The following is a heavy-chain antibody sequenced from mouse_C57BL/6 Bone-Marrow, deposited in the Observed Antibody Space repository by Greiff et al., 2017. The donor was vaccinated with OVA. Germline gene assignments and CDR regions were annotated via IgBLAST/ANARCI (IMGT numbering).Heavy chain of an antibody. CDR1: GYTFTDYE. D-gene: IGHD2-5*01. CDR2: IDPETGGT. V-gene: IGHV1-15*01. CDR3: TRGYSNYYAMDY. J-gene: IGHJ4*01. Sequence: QVQLKESGAELVRPGASVTLSCKASGYTFTDYEMHWVKQTPVHGLEWIGAIDPETGGTAYTQKFKGKAILTADKSSSTAYMELRSLTSEGSAVYYCTRGYSNYYAMDYWGQGTSVTVSS.